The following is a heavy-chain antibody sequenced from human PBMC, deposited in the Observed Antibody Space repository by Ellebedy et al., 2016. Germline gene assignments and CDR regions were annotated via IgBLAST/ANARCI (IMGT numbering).Heavy chain of an antibody. CDR1: GFTFSSYG. CDR2: IWYDGSNK. D-gene: IGHD6-19*01. V-gene: IGHV3-33*01. J-gene: IGHJ4*02. Sequence: GGSLRLSCAASGFTFSSYGMHWVRQAPGKGLEWVAVIWYDGSNKYYADSVKGRFTISRDNSKNTLYLQMNSLRAEDTAVYYCARTAVAGTLPEDYWGQGTLVTVSS. CDR3: ARTAVAGTLPEDY.